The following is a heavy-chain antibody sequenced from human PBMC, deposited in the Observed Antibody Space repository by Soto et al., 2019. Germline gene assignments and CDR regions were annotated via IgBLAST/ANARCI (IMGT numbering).Heavy chain of an antibody. CDR2: IYYSGST. CDR3: ARNDFWTASLGMDV. V-gene: IGHV4-39*01. CDR1: GGSISSNSYY. D-gene: IGHD3-3*01. J-gene: IGHJ6*02. Sequence: SETLSLTCTVSGGSISSNSYYWGWIRQPPGKGLEWIGSIYYSGSTYYNPSLKSRVTISVDTSKNQFSLKLSSVTAADTAVYYCARNDFWTASLGMDVWGQGTTVTVSS.